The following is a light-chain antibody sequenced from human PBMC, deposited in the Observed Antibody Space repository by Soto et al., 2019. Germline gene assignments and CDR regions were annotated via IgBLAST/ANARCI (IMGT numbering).Light chain of an antibody. Sequence: IVLTQSPATLSLSPGERATLSCRASQRVSTYLAWYQQKPGLAPRLVIYDAYNRATGIPARFSGSGSGTEFTLTISSLQPDDFATYYCQQYNSYPWTFGQGTKVDIK. V-gene: IGKV3-11*01. CDR3: QQYNSYPWT. J-gene: IGKJ1*01. CDR1: QRVSTY. CDR2: DAY.